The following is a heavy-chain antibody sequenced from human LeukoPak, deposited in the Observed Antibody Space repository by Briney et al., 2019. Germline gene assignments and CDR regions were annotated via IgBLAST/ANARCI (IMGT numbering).Heavy chain of an antibody. CDR3: AREGAYYLDS. CDR2: TKQDGSEK. J-gene: IGHJ4*02. V-gene: IGHV3-7*01. Sequence: GGSLRLSCAASGFTFSNYCMTWVRQGPGKGLEWVASTKQDGSEKYFLDSVKGRFTISRDNAESSLYLQMNSLRAEDTAVYYCAREGAYYLDSWGQGTLVAVSS. D-gene: IGHD4/OR15-4a*01. CDR1: GFTFSNYC.